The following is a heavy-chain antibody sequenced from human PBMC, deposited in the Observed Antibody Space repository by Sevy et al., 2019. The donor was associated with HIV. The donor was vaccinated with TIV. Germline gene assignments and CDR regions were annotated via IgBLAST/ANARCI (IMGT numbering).Heavy chain of an antibody. J-gene: IGHJ4*02. CDR1: GFTFGDYA. CDR2: IRSKAYGGTT. Sequence: GGSLRLSCTASGFTFGDYAMSWFRQAPGKGLEWVGFIRSKAYGGTTEYAASGKGRFTISKDDSKSIAYLQMNSLKTEDTAVYYCTGDRPGKGGYDYWGQGTLVTVSS. V-gene: IGHV3-49*03. D-gene: IGHD3-16*01. CDR3: TGDRPGKGGYDY.